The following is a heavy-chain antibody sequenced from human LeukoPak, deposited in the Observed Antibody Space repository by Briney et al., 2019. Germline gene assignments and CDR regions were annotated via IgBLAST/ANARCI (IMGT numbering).Heavy chain of an antibody. V-gene: IGHV3-11*01. CDR2: ISGVYDNI. CDR3: ARGGAHGMEV. CDR1: GFTFSDYY. J-gene: IGHJ6*02. Sequence: GGSLRLSCAASGFTFSDYYMPWIRQAPGRGLECVSYISGVYDNIYYGDSVKGRFTISRDNAKNSVYLQMSSLRADDKAVYYCARGGAHGMEVWGQGTTVTVSS.